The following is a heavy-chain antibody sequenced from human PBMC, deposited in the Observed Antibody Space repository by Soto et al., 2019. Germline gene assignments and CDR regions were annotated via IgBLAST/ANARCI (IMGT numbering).Heavy chain of an antibody. CDR2: INGSSSTM. CDR3: ARGDRFRCSGDRCFSDGPVLS. V-gene: IGHV3-48*02. CDR1: GFTFGIYS. Sequence: EVQLVESGGGLVQRGGSLRLSCAASGFTFGIYSMNWVRQAPGKGLEWISYINGSSSTMYYADSVKGRFIISRDNADNCLYLQMNSLRDADTAVYYCARGDRFRCSGDRCFSDGPVLSWGQGTLVTVAS. J-gene: IGHJ5*02. D-gene: IGHD2-15*01.